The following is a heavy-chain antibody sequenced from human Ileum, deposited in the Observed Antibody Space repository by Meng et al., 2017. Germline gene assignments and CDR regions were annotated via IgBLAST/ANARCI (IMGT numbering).Heavy chain of an antibody. CDR3: ARESLTITMVRGVTTYYYYGMDV. Sequence: GESLKISCPASGLTFSGFEMNWVRQAPGKGLEWVAYISSSGSTMYYSDSVKGRFTISRDNAKNSLFLQMNSLRAEDTAVYYCARESLTITMVRGVTTYYYYGMDVWGQGTMVTVSS. V-gene: IGHV3-48*03. J-gene: IGHJ6*02. D-gene: IGHD3-10*01. CDR1: GLTFSGFE. CDR2: ISSSGSTM.